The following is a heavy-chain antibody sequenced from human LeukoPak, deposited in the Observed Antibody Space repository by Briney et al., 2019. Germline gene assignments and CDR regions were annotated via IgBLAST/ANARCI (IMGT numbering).Heavy chain of an antibody. CDR2: VGRGGGDT. V-gene: IGHV3-23*01. CDR1: GFTFSNNA. CDR3: VKHSGGVYGNSDY. J-gene: IGHJ4*02. Sequence: GGSLRLSCVASGFTFSNNAASWFRQAPGKGLEWVSTVGRGGGDTYYADSVRGRFTISKDSSKNTLQMNSLSADDTAMYYCVKHSGGVYGNSDYWGQGILVTVSP. D-gene: IGHD1-1*01.